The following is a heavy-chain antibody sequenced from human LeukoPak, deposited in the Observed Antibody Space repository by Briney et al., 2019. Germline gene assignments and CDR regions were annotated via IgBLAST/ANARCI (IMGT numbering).Heavy chain of an antibody. CDR3: AKDRLPLGELSLFDY. V-gene: IGHV3-33*06. Sequence: PGGSLRLSCAVSGFTFSSYGMHWVRQAPGKGLEWVAVIWYDGNNKYYAESVKGRFTISRDISKNTLYLQMNSLRAEDTAVYYCAKDRLPLGELSLFDYWGQGTLVTVSS. CDR2: IWYDGNNK. CDR1: GFTFSSYG. J-gene: IGHJ4*02. D-gene: IGHD3-16*02.